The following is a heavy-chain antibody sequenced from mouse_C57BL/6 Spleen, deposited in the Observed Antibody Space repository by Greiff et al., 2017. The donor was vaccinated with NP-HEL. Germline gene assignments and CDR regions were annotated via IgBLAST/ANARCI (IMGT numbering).Heavy chain of an antibody. CDR3: TTGGYYDYDAWFAY. Sequence: VQLKQSGAELVRPGASVKLSCTASGFNIKDYYMHWVKQRPEQGLEWIGRIDPEDGDTEYAPKFQGKATMTADTSSNTAYLQLSSLTSEDTAVYYCTTGGYYDYDAWFAYWGQGTLVTVSA. CDR2: IDPEDGDT. CDR1: GFNIKDYY. D-gene: IGHD2-4*01. J-gene: IGHJ3*01. V-gene: IGHV14-1*01.